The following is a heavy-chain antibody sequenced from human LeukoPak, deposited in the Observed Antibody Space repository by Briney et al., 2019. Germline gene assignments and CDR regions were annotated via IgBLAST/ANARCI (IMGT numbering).Heavy chain of an antibody. Sequence: PSETLSLTCTASGGSVSSGSYYWSWIRQPPGKGLEWIGYIYYSGSTYYNPSLKSRVTISVDTSKNQFSLKLSSVTAADTAVYYCARERTGIAAIPGGWFDPWGQGTLVTVSS. CDR3: ARERTGIAAIPGGWFDP. CDR2: IYYSGST. V-gene: IGHV4-61*01. D-gene: IGHD2-21*02. J-gene: IGHJ5*02. CDR1: GGSVSSGSYY.